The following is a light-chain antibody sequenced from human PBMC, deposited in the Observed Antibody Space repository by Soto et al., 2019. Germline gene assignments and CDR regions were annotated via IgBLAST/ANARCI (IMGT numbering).Light chain of an antibody. CDR1: SSDVGGYNY. V-gene: IGLV2-14*01. Sequence: QSALTQPASVSGSPGQSITISCSGTSSDVGGYNYVSWYQQHPGKAPKLMIYEVSYRPSGVSNRFSVSKSGNTASLTISGLQAEDEADYYCSSYTTTSTLGVFGGGTKVTVL. CDR2: EVS. CDR3: SSYTTTSTLGV. J-gene: IGLJ2*01.